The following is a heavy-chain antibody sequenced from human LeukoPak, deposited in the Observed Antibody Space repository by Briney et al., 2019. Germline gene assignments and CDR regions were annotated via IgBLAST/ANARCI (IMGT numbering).Heavy chain of an antibody. V-gene: IGHV3-30*02. D-gene: IGHD6-19*01. CDR2: LRYDGSNK. CDR3: TRGAGTGWRFDS. Sequence: GGSLRLSCGASGFTFSSYGMHWVRQAPGKGLEWVAFLRYDGSNKYYADSVKGRFTISRDNSKNSLYLQMNSLRAEDTAVYYCTRGAGTGWRFDSWGQGTLLTVSS. CDR1: GFTFSSYG. J-gene: IGHJ4*02.